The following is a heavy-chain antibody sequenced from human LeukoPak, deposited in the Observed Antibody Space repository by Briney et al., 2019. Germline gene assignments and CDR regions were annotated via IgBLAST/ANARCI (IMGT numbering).Heavy chain of an antibody. J-gene: IGHJ4*02. CDR3: LRWAPGGGGFVS. CDR1: GGSISSSSYF. V-gene: IGHV4-39*01. CDR2: IYYTGNT. D-gene: IGHD1-26*01. Sequence: PSETLSLTCTVSGGSISSSSYFWGWIRQPPGKGLEWIVNIYYTGNTYYNPSLKSRVTISVDTSKNQFSLTLSSMTAADTALYYCLRWAPGGGGFVSCGQGTLDTACS.